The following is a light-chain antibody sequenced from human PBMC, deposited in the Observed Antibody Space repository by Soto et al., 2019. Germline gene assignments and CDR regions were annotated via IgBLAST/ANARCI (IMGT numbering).Light chain of an antibody. Sequence: QSVLTQPPSVSGAPGQRVTISCTGSDSNIGENFDIHWYQQLPGTAPKLLIYGNNNRPSGVPDRFSASRSGTSASLAITGLQAEDEADYYCQSYDSGLSGSVFGGATKLTVL. V-gene: IGLV1-40*01. CDR2: GNN. CDR1: DSNIGENFD. CDR3: QSYDSGLSGSV. J-gene: IGLJ3*02.